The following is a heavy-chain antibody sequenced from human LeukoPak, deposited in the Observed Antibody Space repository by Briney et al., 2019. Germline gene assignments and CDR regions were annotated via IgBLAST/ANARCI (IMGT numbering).Heavy chain of an antibody. D-gene: IGHD6-6*01. J-gene: IGHJ6*03. CDR1: GGTFSSYA. V-gene: IGHV1-69*06. Sequence: VASVKVSCKASGGTFSSYAISWVRQAPGQGLEWMGGVIPIFDTANYSQKFQGRLTITADKSTSTAYMELSSLRSEDTAVYYCARVSSSWYYYYYMDVWGKGTTVTVSS. CDR2: VIPIFDTA. CDR3: ARVSSSWYYYYYMDV.